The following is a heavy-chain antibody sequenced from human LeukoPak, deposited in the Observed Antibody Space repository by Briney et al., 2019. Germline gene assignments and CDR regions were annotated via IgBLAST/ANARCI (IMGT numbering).Heavy chain of an antibody. Sequence: SSETLSLTCAVSGDSISSGTYSWTWIRQPPGKGLERIGFISHSGGTYCNPSLKSRVTMSVDRSENQFSLKLSSVTAADTAVYYCARGLIVPSTIFDYWGQGALVTVSS. CDR2: ISHSGGT. CDR3: ARGLIVPSTIFDY. J-gene: IGHJ4*02. D-gene: IGHD2-2*01. V-gene: IGHV4-30-2*01. CDR1: GDSISSGTYS.